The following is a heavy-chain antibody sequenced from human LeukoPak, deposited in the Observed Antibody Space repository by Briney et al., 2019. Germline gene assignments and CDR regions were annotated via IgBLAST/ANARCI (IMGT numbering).Heavy chain of an antibody. CDR3: ARHLVPNWNYGYNWFDP. J-gene: IGHJ5*02. CDR2: IYPGECDN. D-gene: IGHD1-7*01. Sequence: GASLKISYKGSGSRFTSYWNGWVRPMPGKGVERMGIIYPGECDNRDSKSFQGQVTISAHHSISTPYLQWSSLKASDTAMYYCARHLVPNWNYGYNWFDPWGQGTLVTVSS. CDR1: GSRFTSYW. V-gene: IGHV5-51*01.